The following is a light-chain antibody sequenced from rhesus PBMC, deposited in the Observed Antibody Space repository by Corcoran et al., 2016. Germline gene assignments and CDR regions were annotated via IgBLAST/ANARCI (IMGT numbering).Light chain of an antibody. V-gene: IGKV1-25*01. CDR3: QHYYSTPYS. CDR1: QGITND. Sequence: DIQMTQSPSSLSASVGDRVTITCRASQGITNDLAWYQQKPGETPKLLIYEASSLQSGTSSRFSGRGSGTAFTLTISSLQSEDFATYYCQHYYSTPYSFGQGTKVEIK. CDR2: EAS. J-gene: IGKJ2*01.